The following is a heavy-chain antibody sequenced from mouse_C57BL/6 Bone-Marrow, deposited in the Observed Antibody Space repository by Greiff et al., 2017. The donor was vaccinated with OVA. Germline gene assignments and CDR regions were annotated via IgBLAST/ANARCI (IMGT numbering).Heavy chain of an antibody. CDR3: ARGDYSNYVDY. CDR1: GFTFSSYA. Sequence: EVMLVESGGGLVKPGGSLKLSCAASGFTFSSYAMSWVRQTPEKRLEWVATISDGGSYTYYPDNVKGRFTISRDNAKNNLYLQMSHLKSEDTAMYYCARGDYSNYVDYWGQGTTLTVSS. CDR2: ISDGGSYT. D-gene: IGHD2-5*01. V-gene: IGHV5-4*03. J-gene: IGHJ2*01.